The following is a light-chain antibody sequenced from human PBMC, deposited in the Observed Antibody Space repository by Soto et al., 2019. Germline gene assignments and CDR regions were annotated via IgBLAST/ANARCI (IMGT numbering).Light chain of an antibody. V-gene: IGKV1-39*01. CDR2: GGS. Sequence: DIQMTQSPSSLSASVGDRVTITCRASQSIGSYLNWYQQKPGKAPNLLIHGGSTLQSGVPSRFSGSGSGTDFTLTISSLQPEDFATYYCQQLNSYPLITFGQGTRLEIK. CDR1: QSIGSY. J-gene: IGKJ5*01. CDR3: QQLNSYPLIT.